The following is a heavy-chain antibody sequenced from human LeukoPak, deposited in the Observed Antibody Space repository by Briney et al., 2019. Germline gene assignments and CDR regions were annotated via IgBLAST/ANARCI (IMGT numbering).Heavy chain of an antibody. D-gene: IGHD6-19*01. Sequence: PGGSLRLSCAASGFTFSSYAMSWVRQAPGKGLEWVSAISGSGGSTYYADSVKGRFTISRDNSKNTLYLQMNSLRAEDTAVYYCAKVSVAGSVVDYFDYWGQGTLVTVSS. V-gene: IGHV3-23*01. CDR2: ISGSGGST. CDR1: GFTFSSYA. CDR3: AKVSVAGSVVDYFDY. J-gene: IGHJ4*02.